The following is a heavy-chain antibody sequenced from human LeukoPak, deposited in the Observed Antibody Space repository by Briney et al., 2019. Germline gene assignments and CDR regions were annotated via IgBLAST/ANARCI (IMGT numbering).Heavy chain of an antibody. Sequence: KPSETLSLTCTVSGGSISSYYWSWIRQPAGKGLEWIGRIHSSGSTNYNPSLKTRVTMSVDTSKNQLSLKLSSVTAADTAVYYCARDRAIGSEKFGMDVWGQGTTVTVSS. CDR1: GGSISSYY. V-gene: IGHV4-4*07. D-gene: IGHD3-10*01. CDR2: IHSSGST. CDR3: ARDRAIGSEKFGMDV. J-gene: IGHJ6*02.